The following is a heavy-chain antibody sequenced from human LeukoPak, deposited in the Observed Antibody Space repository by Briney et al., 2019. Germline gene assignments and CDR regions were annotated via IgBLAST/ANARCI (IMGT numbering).Heavy chain of an antibody. D-gene: IGHD6-19*01. V-gene: IGHV4-31*03. J-gene: IGHJ5*01. CDR3: ARGYVDSSGWSPNWFDS. CDR2: IYYSGST. CDR1: GGSISSGGYY. Sequence: SQTLSLTCTVSGGSISSGGYYWSWIRQHPGKGLEWIAYIYYSGSTYYNPSLKSRVTISVDTSKNQFSLKLSFVTAADTAVYYCARGYVDSSGWSPNWFDSWGQGTLVTVSS.